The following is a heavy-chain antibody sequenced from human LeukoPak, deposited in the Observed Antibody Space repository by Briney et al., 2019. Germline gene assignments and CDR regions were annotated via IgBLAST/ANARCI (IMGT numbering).Heavy chain of an antibody. J-gene: IGHJ5*02. D-gene: IGHD2-2*01. CDR3: ARVPRYCSSTSCYLVWFDP. CDR2: IYYSGST. CDR1: GGSISSGDYY. V-gene: IGHV4-30-4*08. Sequence: SQTLSLTCTVSGGSISSGDYYWSWIRQAPGKGLEWIGYIYYSGSTYYNPSLKSRVTISVDTSKNQFSLKLSSVTAADTAVYYCARVPRYCSSTSCYLVWFDPWGQGTLVTVSS.